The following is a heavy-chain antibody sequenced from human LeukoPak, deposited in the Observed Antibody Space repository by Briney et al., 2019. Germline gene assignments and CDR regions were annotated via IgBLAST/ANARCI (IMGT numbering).Heavy chain of an antibody. D-gene: IGHD2-15*01. CDR3: VSRYCSGGSCYSQGEY. V-gene: IGHV4-59*10. J-gene: IGHJ4*02. CDR2: IYTSGST. Sequence: SETLSLTCAVYGGSFSGYYWSWIRQPAGKGLEWIGRIYTSGSTNYNPSLKSRVTISVDTSKNQFSLKLSSVTAADTAVYYCVSRYCSGGSCYSQGEYWGQGTLVTVSS. CDR1: GGSFSGYY.